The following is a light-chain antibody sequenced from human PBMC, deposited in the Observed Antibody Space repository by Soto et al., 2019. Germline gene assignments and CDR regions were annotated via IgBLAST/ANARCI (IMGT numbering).Light chain of an antibody. CDR1: SSNIGNNY. Sequence: QSVLTQPPSVSAAPGQKVTISCSGSSSNIGNNYVSWYQQLPGTAPKLLIYDNNKRPSGIPDRFSGSKSGTSATLGITGLQTGDEADYYCGTLDSSLSAGVVFGGGTKVTVL. CDR3: GTLDSSLSAGVV. V-gene: IGLV1-51*01. J-gene: IGLJ2*01. CDR2: DNN.